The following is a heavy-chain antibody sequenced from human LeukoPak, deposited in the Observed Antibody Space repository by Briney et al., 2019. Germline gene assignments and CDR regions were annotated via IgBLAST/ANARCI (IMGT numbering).Heavy chain of an antibody. J-gene: IGHJ5*02. CDR1: GGSFSGYY. Sequence: SETLSLTCAVYGGSFSGYYWSWIRQPPGKGLEWIGEINHSGSTNYNPSLKSRVTISVDTSKNQFSLKLSSVTAADTAVYCCARVSWASDYVWGSYRNWFDPWGQGTLVTVSS. CDR3: ARVSWASDYVWGSYRNWFDP. D-gene: IGHD3-16*01. V-gene: IGHV4-34*01. CDR2: INHSGST.